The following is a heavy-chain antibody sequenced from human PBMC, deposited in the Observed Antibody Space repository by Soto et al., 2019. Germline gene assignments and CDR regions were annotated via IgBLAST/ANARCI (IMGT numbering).Heavy chain of an antibody. V-gene: IGHV4-61*08. CDR3: ARQEIFGELWAPYYYYGMDV. J-gene: IGHJ6*02. CDR1: GGSISSGGYS. D-gene: IGHD3-10*01. Sequence: KPSETLSLTCAVSGGSISSGGYSWSWIRQPPGKGLEWIGYIYYSGSTNYNPSLKSRVTISVDTSKNQFSLKLSSVTAADTAVYYCARQEIFGELWAPYYYYGMDVCGLGTSVTVS. CDR2: IYYSGST.